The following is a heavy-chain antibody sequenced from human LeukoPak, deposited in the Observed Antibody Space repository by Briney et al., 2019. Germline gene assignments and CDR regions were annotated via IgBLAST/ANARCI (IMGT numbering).Heavy chain of an antibody. J-gene: IGHJ4*02. D-gene: IGHD5-24*01. V-gene: IGHV3-23*01. CDR2: ISGSGGST. Sequence: PGGSLRLSCAASGFTFSSYAMSWVRQAPGKGLEWVSAISGSGGSTYYADSVKGRFTISRDNSKNTLYLQMNSLRAEDTAVYYCARARGGYNTHFDYWGQGTLVTVSS. CDR1: GFTFSSYA. CDR3: ARARGGYNTHFDY.